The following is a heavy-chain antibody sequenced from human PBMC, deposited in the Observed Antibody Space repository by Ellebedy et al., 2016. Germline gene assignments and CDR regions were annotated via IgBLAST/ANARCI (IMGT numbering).Heavy chain of an antibody. J-gene: IGHJ4*02. D-gene: IGHD5-18*01. CDR3: ARLIAPGYSYGPHFDY. Sequence: SETLSLTCTVSGGSISSYYWSWIRQPPGKGLEWIGYIYYSGSTNYNPSLKSRVTISVDTSKNQFSLKLSSVTAADTAVYYCARLIAPGYSYGPHFDYWGQGTLVTVSS. V-gene: IGHV4-59*01. CDR2: IYYSGST. CDR1: GGSISSYY.